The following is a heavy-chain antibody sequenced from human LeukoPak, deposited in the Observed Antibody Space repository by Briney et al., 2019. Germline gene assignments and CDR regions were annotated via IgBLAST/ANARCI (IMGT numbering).Heavy chain of an antibody. Sequence: GGSLRLSCSASGFTFNSYAMHWVRQAPGKGLEWVSIIYGGGSTDFADSVKGRFTISRDNSKNTVYLQMNSLRAEDTAVYFCARVRYYDSSGHDAFDIWGQGTMVTVSS. J-gene: IGHJ3*02. V-gene: IGHV3-66*01. CDR1: GFTFNSYA. CDR2: IYGGGST. CDR3: ARVRYYDSSGHDAFDI. D-gene: IGHD3-22*01.